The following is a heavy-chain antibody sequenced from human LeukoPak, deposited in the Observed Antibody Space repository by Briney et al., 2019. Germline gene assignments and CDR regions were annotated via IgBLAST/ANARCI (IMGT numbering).Heavy chain of an antibody. CDR2: IYYSGST. CDR3: ASFEYSSSALY. J-gene: IGHJ4*02. Sequence: SETLSHTCTVSGGSISSSSYYWGWIRQPPGKGLEWIGSIYYSGSTYYNPSLKSRVTISVDTSKNQFSLKLSSVTAADTAVYYCASFEYSSSALYWGQGTLVTVSS. V-gene: IGHV4-39*01. CDR1: GGSISSSSYY. D-gene: IGHD6-6*01.